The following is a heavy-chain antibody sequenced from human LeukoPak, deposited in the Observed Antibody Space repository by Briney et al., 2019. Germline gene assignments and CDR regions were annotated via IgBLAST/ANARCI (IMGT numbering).Heavy chain of an antibody. Sequence: GGSLRLSCAASGFNLSNYWMSWVRQAPGRGLEWVADINHVGSERHIVGYVTGRFTISRDNAENSLYLQMNGLRADDTAVYYCVRWATSFDLWGQGTLVTVSS. J-gene: IGHJ4*02. V-gene: IGHV3-7*01. CDR2: INHVGSER. CDR1: GFNLSNYW. CDR3: VRWATSFDL. D-gene: IGHD6-6*01.